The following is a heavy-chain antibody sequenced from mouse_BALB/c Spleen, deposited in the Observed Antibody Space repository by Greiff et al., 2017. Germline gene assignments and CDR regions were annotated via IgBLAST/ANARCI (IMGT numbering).Heavy chain of an antibody. CDR1: GFDFSRYW. Sequence: DVQLVESGGGLVQPGGSLKLSCAASGFDFSRYWMSWVRQAPGKGLEWIGEINPDSSTINYTPSLKDKFIISRDNAKNTLYLQMSKVRSEDTALYYCASRVYYYGSSYGFDYWGQGTTLTVSS. D-gene: IGHD1-1*01. CDR2: INPDSSTI. J-gene: IGHJ2*01. CDR3: ASRVYYYGSSYGFDY. V-gene: IGHV4-1*02.